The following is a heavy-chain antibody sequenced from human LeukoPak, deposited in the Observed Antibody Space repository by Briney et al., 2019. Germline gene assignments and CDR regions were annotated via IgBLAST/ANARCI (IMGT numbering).Heavy chain of an antibody. CDR2: IYSGGKT. V-gene: IGHV3-53*01. Sequence: GGSLRPSCAASGFTVSNNYMSWVRQAPGKGLEWVSLIYSGGKTYYADSVKGRFTISRDNSKNSLYLQMTSLRAEDTAVYYCARVVDGCSFDYWGQGTLVTVSS. CDR3: ARVVDGCSFDY. D-gene: IGHD4/OR15-4a*01. J-gene: IGHJ4*02. CDR1: GFTVSNNY.